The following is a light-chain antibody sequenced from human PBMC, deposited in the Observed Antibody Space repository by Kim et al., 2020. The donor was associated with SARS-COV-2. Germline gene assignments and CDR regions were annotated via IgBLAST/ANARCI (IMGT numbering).Light chain of an antibody. CDR1: QNINSY. J-gene: IGKJ5*01. Sequence: EIVLTQSPATLSLSPGERATLSCTASQNINSYLAWYQHKPGQPPRLLIYDASYRATGIPARFTGSGYGTDFTLTISGLEPDDFAIYYCQQRDSWPPVTFGQGTRLEIK. CDR2: DAS. V-gene: IGKV3-11*01. CDR3: QQRDSWPPVT.